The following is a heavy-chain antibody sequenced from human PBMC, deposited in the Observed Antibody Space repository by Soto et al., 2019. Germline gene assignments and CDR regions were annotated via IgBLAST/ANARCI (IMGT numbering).Heavy chain of an antibody. Sequence: GGSLRLSCAASGFTVSSHFLSWVRQAPGKGLEWVSVIYSGGSTYYADSVKGRFTISRDNSKNTVYLQMDSLRAEDTAMYYCAREEITVAGTFDYWGQGTLVTVSS. D-gene: IGHD6-19*01. CDR1: GFTVSSHF. V-gene: IGHV3-53*01. J-gene: IGHJ4*02. CDR3: AREEITVAGTFDY. CDR2: IYSGGST.